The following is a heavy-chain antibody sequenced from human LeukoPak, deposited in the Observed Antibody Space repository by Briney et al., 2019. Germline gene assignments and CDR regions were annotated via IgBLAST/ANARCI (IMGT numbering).Heavy chain of an antibody. CDR1: GGSFSGYY. CDR3: ARDHRSTNAFDI. J-gene: IGHJ3*02. Sequence: PSETLSLTCAVYGGSFSGYYWSWIRQPPGKGLEWIGEINHSGSTNYNPSLKSRVTISVDTSKNQFSLKLSSVTAADTAVYYCARDHRSTNAFDIWGQGTMVTVSS. CDR2: INHSGST. V-gene: IGHV4-34*01. D-gene: IGHD2/OR15-2a*01.